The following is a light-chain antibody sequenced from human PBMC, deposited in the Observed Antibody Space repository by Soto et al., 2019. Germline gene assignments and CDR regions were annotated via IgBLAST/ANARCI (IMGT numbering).Light chain of an antibody. CDR1: QSINSF. CDR2: DAS. Sequence: EIVLTQSPATLSLSPGERATLSCRASQSINSFLAWYQQKPGQAPWLLIYDASNRATGIPARFSGSGSGTDFTLTISSLEPEDFALYYCQQRSNWLFTFGPGTKVDIK. V-gene: IGKV3-11*01. J-gene: IGKJ3*01. CDR3: QQRSNWLFT.